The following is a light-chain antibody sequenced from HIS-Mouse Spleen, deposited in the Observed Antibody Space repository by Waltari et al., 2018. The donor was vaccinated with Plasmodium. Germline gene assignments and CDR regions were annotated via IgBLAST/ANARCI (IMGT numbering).Light chain of an antibody. CDR3: QQYNSYQ. Sequence: MTQSPSTLSASVGDRVTITCRASQSISSWLAWYQQKPGKAPKLLIYKASSLESGVPSRFSGSGSGTEFTLTISSLQPDDFATYYCQQYNSYQFGQGTKVEIK. J-gene: IGKJ1*01. V-gene: IGKV1-5*03. CDR2: KAS. CDR1: QSISSW.